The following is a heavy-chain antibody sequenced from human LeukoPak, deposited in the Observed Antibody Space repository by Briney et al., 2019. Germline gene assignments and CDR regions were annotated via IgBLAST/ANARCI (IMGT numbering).Heavy chain of an antibody. Sequence: SETLSLTCAVYGGPFSGYYWSWIRQPPGMGLEWIGEINHSGSTNYNPSLKSRVTISVDTSKNQFSLKLSSVTAADTAVYYCARGRIAAPRFYYYYMDVWGKGTTVTVSS. CDR2: INHSGST. D-gene: IGHD6-6*01. CDR1: GGPFSGYY. V-gene: IGHV4-34*01. CDR3: ARGRIAAPRFYYYYMDV. J-gene: IGHJ6*03.